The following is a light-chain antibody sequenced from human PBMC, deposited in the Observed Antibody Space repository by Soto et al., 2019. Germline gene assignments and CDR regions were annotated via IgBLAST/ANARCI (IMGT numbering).Light chain of an antibody. CDR2: GAS. V-gene: IGKV3-15*01. Sequence: EIVMTQSPATLSVSPGERATLSCRAGQSVSDNLAWYQQRPGQAPRLLFYGASTRATGVPVRFSASGSGTEFTLTISSLEPEDFAVYYCQQRSNWPRTFGQGTKVEIK. CDR1: QSVSDN. J-gene: IGKJ1*01. CDR3: QQRSNWPRT.